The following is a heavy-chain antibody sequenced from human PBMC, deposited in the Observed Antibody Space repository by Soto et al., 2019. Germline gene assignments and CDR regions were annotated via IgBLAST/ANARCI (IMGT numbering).Heavy chain of an antibody. J-gene: IGHJ4*02. V-gene: IGHV3-66*01. Sequence: GGSLRLSCAASGFTVSSNFMSWVRQAPGMGLEWLSLIYSGGGTYYADSVKGRFTTSRDNSKNTVYLQMNSLRAEDAAVYYCASGRAFDFWGQGTLVTVS. CDR2: IYSGGGT. CDR3: ASGRAFDF. CDR1: GFTVSSNF.